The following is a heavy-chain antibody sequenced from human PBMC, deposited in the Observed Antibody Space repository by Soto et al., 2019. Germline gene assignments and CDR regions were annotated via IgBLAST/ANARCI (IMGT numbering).Heavy chain of an antibody. V-gene: IGHV3-30-3*01. J-gene: IGHJ2*01. CDR2: ISYDGSNK. D-gene: IGHD2-8*02. CDR1: GFTFSSYA. CDR3: ARNFLVVRLGSWYFDL. Sequence: QVQLVESGGGVVQPGRSLRLSCAPSGFTFSSYAMHWVRQAPGKGLEWVAVISYDGSNKYYADSVKGRFTISRDNSKNTLYLQMNSLRAEDTAVYYCARNFLVVRLGSWYFDLWGRGTLVTVSS.